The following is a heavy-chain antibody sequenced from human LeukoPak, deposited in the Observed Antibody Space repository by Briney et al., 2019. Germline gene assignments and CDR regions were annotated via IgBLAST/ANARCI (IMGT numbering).Heavy chain of an antibody. CDR2: IHSADSNT. J-gene: IGHJ3*02. D-gene: IGHD6-6*01. CDR1: GYSFTNYW. CDR3: ARGLGRYAFDI. Sequence: GESLKISCKDSGYSFTNYWIGWVRQMPGKGLEWMGIIHSADSNTKYSPSFQGQVTMSADKSINTAYLQWSSLKASDTAMYYCARGLGRYAFDIWGQGTMVTVSS. V-gene: IGHV5-51*01.